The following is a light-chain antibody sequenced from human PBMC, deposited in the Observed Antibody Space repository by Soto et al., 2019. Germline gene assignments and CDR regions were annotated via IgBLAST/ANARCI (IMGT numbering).Light chain of an antibody. V-gene: IGKV3-11*01. J-gene: IGKJ4*01. CDR2: DTS. CDR3: QQRFSWPPT. CDR1: QSVSRY. Sequence: EIGLTQSPATLSLSPGERATLSCRASQSVSRYLAWYQQKPGQAPRLVIHDTSTRATGVPDTFSCSGSGTEFTLTISSLEPEDFAMYYCQQRFSWPPTFGGGTHVEIK.